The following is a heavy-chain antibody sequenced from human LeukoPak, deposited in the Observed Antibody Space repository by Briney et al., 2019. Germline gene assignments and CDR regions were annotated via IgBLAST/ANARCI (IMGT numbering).Heavy chain of an antibody. CDR3: ARFSSGWADY. V-gene: IGHV3-53*01. D-gene: IGHD6-19*01. CDR1: GFTVSSNY. J-gene: IGHJ4*02. Sequence: GGSLGLSCAASGFTVSSNYMSWVRQAPGKGLEWVSVIYSGGSTYYADSVKGRFTISRDNSKNTLYLQMNSLRAEDTAVYYCARFSSGWADYWGQGTLVTVSS. CDR2: IYSGGST.